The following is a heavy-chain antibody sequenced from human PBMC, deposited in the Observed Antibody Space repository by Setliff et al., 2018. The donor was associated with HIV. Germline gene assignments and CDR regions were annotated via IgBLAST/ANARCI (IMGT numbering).Heavy chain of an antibody. J-gene: IGHJ6*03. CDR1: GLTLSNTW. V-gene: IGHV3-20*04. CDR3: ERDERDYSGSGGGRYMDV. D-gene: IGHD3-10*01. Sequence: GALRLSCAASGLTLSNTWMSWVRQAPGKGLEWVSGTSWSGASTGYGDSVKGRFIMSRDNAKNSVYLQMNSLRAEDTALYYCERDERDYSGSGGGRYMDVWGEGTPVTVSS. CDR2: TSWSGAST.